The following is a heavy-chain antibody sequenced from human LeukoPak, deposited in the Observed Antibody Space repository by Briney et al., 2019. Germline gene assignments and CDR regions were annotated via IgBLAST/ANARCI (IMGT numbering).Heavy chain of an antibody. D-gene: IGHD3-9*01. V-gene: IGHV3-7*01. CDR2: IKKDGSEK. CDR1: GFTFSRYW. Sequence: GGSLTLSCAASGFTFSRYWMTWVRQAPGKGLEWVASIKKDGSEKYYVDSVKGRFTISRDNAKNSLFLQMNSLRAEDTAVYYCARAEGGYDILTGYFPDYWGQGTLVTVSS. CDR3: ARAEGGYDILTGYFPDY. J-gene: IGHJ4*02.